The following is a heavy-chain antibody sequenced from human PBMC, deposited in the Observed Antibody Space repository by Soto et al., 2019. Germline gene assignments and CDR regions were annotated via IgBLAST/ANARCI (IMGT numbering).Heavy chain of an antibody. Sequence: QLVQSGAEVKKPGASVKVSCKTSGYTFTNHAIHWVRQAPGQRLEWMGWNNPGNGYTKYSQDFQGRVAFTRDTSASIAYMELTSLTSEDMAIYYCARDVCSGFRCPFASGMDVWGQGTTVTVSS. D-gene: IGHD2-15*01. V-gene: IGHV1-3*02. J-gene: IGHJ6*02. CDR1: GYTFTNHA. CDR2: NNPGNGYT. CDR3: ARDVCSGFRCPFASGMDV.